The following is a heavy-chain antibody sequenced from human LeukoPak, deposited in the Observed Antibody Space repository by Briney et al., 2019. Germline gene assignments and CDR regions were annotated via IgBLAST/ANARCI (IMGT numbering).Heavy chain of an antibody. J-gene: IGHJ4*02. CDR1: GFTFSSYA. V-gene: IGHV3-23*01. Sequence: GGSLRLSCAASGFTFSSYAMSWVRQAPGKGLEWVSAISGSGGSTYYADSVKGRFTISRDNSKNTLYLQMNSLRAEDTAVYYCAPAPRGGTVTTFDFDYWGQGTLVTVSS. CDR2: ISGSGGST. D-gene: IGHD4-17*01. CDR3: APAPRGGTVTTFDFDY.